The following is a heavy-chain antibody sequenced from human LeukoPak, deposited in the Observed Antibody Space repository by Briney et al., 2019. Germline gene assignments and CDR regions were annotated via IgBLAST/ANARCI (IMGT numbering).Heavy chain of an antibody. CDR2: ISSSSSYI. CDR1: GFTFSSYS. CDR3: AREGIAAAGPRIRYGIDV. J-gene: IGHJ6*02. D-gene: IGHD6-13*01. V-gene: IGHV3-21*01. Sequence: GGSLRLSCAASGFTFSSYSMNWVRQAPGKGLEWVSSISSSSSYIYYADSVKGRFTISRDNAKNSLYLQMNSLRAEDTAVYYCAREGIAAAGPRIRYGIDVWGQGTTVTVSS.